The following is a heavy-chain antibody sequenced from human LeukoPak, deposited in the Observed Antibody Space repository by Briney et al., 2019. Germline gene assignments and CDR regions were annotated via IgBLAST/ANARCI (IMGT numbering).Heavy chain of an antibody. CDR3: ARTYCFDSTGSRDAFDF. CDR1: GYTFTDHC. D-gene: IGHD3-22*01. J-gene: IGHJ3*01. CDR2: INANSGGT. V-gene: IGHV1-2*06. Sequence: GASVKVSCKASGYTFTDHCMHWVRQAPGQGLEWMGRINANSGGTNYAQKFQGRVTMTRDTSISTAYMELSRLRSDDAAVYYCARTYCFDSTGSRDAFDFWGQGTMVIVST.